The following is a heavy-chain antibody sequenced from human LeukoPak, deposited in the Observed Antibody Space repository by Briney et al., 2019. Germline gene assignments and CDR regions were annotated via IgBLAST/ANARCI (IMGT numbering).Heavy chain of an antibody. D-gene: IGHD2-2*01. CDR1: GFTFSSYA. Sequence: GGSLRLSCAASGFTFSSYAMSWVRQAPGKGLEWVSAISGSGGSTYYADSVKGRFTISRDNSKNTLYLQMISLRAEDTAVYYCAKILAVVPAAIDYWGQGTLVTVSS. CDR2: ISGSGGST. V-gene: IGHV3-23*01. CDR3: AKILAVVPAAIDY. J-gene: IGHJ4*02.